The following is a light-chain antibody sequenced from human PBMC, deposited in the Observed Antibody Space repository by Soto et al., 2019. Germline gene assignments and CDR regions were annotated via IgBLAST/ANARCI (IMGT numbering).Light chain of an antibody. CDR1: QSVTTNY. Sequence: ETVLTQSPGTLSLSPGERATLSCRASQSVTTNYLAWYQQKPGQAPRLLIFGASGRATGIPDRFSGCGSGTDFTLTISRLEPEDFAVYYCQLYGPSLTWTFGQGTKVDIK. V-gene: IGKV3-20*01. CDR3: QLYGPSLTWT. J-gene: IGKJ1*01. CDR2: GAS.